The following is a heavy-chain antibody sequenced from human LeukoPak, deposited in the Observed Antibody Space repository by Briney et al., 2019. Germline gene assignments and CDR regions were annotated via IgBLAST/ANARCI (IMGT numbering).Heavy chain of an antibody. CDR3: ARRVAVAGNYYFDY. Sequence: SETLSLTCTVSGGSISSYYWSWFRQPPGKGLEWIGYMYYSGITNYNPSLKSRVTITVDTSKNQFSLKLSSVTAADTAVYYCARRVAVAGNYYFDYWGQGTLVTVSA. CDR2: MYYSGIT. V-gene: IGHV4-59*08. D-gene: IGHD6-19*01. J-gene: IGHJ4*02. CDR1: GGSISSYY.